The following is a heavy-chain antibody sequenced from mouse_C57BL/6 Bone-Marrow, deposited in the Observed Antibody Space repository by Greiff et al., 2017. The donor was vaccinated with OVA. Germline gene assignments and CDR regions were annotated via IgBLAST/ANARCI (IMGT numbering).Heavy chain of an antibody. D-gene: IGHD4-1*01. CDR1: GFSFNTYA. Sequence: EVKVEESGGGLVQPKGSLKLSCAASGFSFNTYAMNWVRQAPGKGLEWVARIRSKSNNYATYYADSVKDRFTISRDDSESMLYLQMNNLKTEDTAMYYCVRQSGWYFDVWGTGTTVTVSS. J-gene: IGHJ1*03. V-gene: IGHV10-1*01. CDR2: IRSKSNNYAT. CDR3: VRQSGWYFDV.